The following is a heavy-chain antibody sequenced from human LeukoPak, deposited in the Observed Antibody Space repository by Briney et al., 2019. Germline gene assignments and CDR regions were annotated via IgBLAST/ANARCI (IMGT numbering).Heavy chain of an antibody. J-gene: IGHJ5*02. D-gene: IGHD5-18*01. CDR1: GFSLSTSGVG. CDR2: IYWDDDK. CDR3: AHRRPQYTYES. Sequence: SGPTLVKPTQAFTLTCTFSGFSLSTSGVGVGWIRQPPGKALEWLALIYWDDDKRYSPSLKSRLTITKDTSKNQVVLTMTNMDPVDTATYYCAHRRPQYTYESWGQGTLVTVSS. V-gene: IGHV2-5*02.